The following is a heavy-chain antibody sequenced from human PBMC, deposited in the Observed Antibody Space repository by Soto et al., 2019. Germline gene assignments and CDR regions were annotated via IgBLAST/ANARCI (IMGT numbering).Heavy chain of an antibody. CDR3: ARRVPSGSGMNYYGMDV. Sequence: PGESLKISCKASGYIFSDHWISWVRQMPGRGLEWMGIIYPRDSVALYSPSFRGQVTISVDKSINTAYLQWSSLKASDTALYFCARRVPSGSGMNYYGMDVWGQGATVTVSS. V-gene: IGHV5-51*01. D-gene: IGHD3-10*01. CDR2: IYPRDSVA. J-gene: IGHJ6*02. CDR1: GYIFSDHW.